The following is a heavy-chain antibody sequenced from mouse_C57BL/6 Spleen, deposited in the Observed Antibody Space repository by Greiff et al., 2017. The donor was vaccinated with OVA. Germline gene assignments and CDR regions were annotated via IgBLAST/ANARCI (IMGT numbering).Heavy chain of an antibody. CDR1: GYAFSSYW. CDR3: ARKGYGYDDAMDY. D-gene: IGHD2-2*01. V-gene: IGHV1-80*01. J-gene: IGHJ4*01. CDR2: IYPGDGDT. Sequence: QVQLKESGAELVKPGASVKISCKASGYAFSSYWMNWVKQRPGKGLEWIGQIYPGDGDTNYNGKFKGKAILTADKSSSTAYMQLSSLTSEDSAVYFCARKGYGYDDAMDYWGQGTSVTVSS.